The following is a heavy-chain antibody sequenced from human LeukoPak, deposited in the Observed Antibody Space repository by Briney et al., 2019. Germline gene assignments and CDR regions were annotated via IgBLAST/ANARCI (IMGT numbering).Heavy chain of an antibody. J-gene: IGHJ4*02. V-gene: IGHV4-59*01. CDR1: GGSISSYY. CDR3: ARDIGSYYDY. D-gene: IGHD1-26*01. Sequence: PSETLSLTCTVSGGSISSYYRSWIRQPPGKGLEWIGYIYYSGSTNYNPSLKSRVTISVDTSKNQFSLKLSSVTAADTAVYYCARDIGSYYDYWGQGTLVTVSS. CDR2: IYYSGST.